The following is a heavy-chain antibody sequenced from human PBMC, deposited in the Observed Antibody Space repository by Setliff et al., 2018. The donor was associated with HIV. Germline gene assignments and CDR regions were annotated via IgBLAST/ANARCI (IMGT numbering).Heavy chain of an antibody. CDR1: GFVFTDHS. V-gene: IGHV3-48*01. D-gene: IGHD1-26*01. CDR2: ISATGTTV. Sequence: GGSLRLSCAASGFVFTDHSLHWVRQAPGEGLEWISYISATGTTVSYADSVRGRFIISIASVRNEVYLQMKSLRVDDTALYYCVRDQLRWPERWDFDFWGQGTLVTVSS. J-gene: IGHJ4*02. CDR3: VRDQLRWPERWDFDF.